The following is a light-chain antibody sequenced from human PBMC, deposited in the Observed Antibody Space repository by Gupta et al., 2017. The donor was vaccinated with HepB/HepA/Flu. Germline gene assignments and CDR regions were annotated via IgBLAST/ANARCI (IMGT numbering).Light chain of an antibody. J-gene: IGKJ4*01. CDR3: QQFNNYTFVT. V-gene: IGKV1D-13*01. CDR2: DVS. Sequence: VRDRVTITCRASQGISSALAWYQQKPGKAPKLLIYDVSSLESGVESRFSGSGSGRDLTLTISSLQPEDFATYYYQQFNNYTFVTFGGGTKVEIK. CDR1: QGISSA.